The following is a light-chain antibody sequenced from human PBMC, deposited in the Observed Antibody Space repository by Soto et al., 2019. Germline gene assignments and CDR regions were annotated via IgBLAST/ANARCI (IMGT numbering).Light chain of an antibody. V-gene: IGLV2-23*02. Sequence: QSVLTQPACVSGSPGQSITISCTGTSSDVGSCNCVSWYQQHPGKAPTLMIYEVNKRPSGVSNRFSGSKSGNTASLTISGLQAEDEADYYCCSSVGSPNWVFGGGTKLTVL. CDR1: SSDVGSCNC. J-gene: IGLJ3*02. CDR3: CSSVGSPNWV. CDR2: EVN.